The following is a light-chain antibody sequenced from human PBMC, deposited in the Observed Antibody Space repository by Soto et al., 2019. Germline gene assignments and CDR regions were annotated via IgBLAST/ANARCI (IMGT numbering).Light chain of an antibody. CDR1: QSISSY. J-gene: IGKJ1*01. CDR2: AAS. Sequence: DIQMTQSPSSLSASVGDRVTITCRASQSISSYLNWYQQKPGKAPKLLIYAASSLQSGVPSRFSGSGSGTEFTLTISSLQPEDFATYYCQQSYSTPRTFGQGTKVEIQ. CDR3: QQSYSTPRT. V-gene: IGKV1-39*01.